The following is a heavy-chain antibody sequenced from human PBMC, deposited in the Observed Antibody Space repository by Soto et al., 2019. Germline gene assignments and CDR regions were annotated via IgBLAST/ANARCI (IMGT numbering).Heavy chain of an antibody. CDR2: IYYSGST. V-gene: IGHV4-59*01. J-gene: IGHJ6*02. CDR3: ARGGGVPAAIFMDYYYYGMDV. CDR1: GGSISSYY. D-gene: IGHD2-2*01. Sequence: QVQLQESGPGLVKPSETLSLTCTVSGGSISSYYWSWIRQPPGKGLEWIGYIYYSGSTNYNPSLKSRVTISVDTSKNQFSLKLSSVTAADTAVYYCARGGGVPAAIFMDYYYYGMDVWGQGTTVTVSS.